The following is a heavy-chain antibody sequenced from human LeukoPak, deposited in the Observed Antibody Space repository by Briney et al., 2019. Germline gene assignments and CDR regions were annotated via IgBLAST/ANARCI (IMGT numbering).Heavy chain of an antibody. CDR3: ARGVSGWYYYYYYMDV. Sequence: ASVKVSCKASGYTFTSYGISWVRQAPGQGLEWMGWISAYNGNTNYAQNLQGRVTMTTDTSTSTAYMELRSLRSDDTAVYYCARGVSGWYYYYYYMDVWGKGTTVTVSS. J-gene: IGHJ6*03. V-gene: IGHV1-18*01. CDR2: ISAYNGNT. D-gene: IGHD6-19*01. CDR1: GYTFTSYG.